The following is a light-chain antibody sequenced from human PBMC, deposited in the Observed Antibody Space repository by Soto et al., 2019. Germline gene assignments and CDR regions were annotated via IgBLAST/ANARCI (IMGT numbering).Light chain of an antibody. V-gene: IGLV3-21*02. CDR3: QVWDSTSDHYV. CDR2: DDS. J-gene: IGLJ1*01. CDR1: NLERKS. Sequence: SYELTQPASVSVAPGQTARITCRGNNLERKSVHWYQQKPGQAPVLVVYDDSDRPSGIPERFSGSNSGSPATLTISRVEAGDEADYYCQVWDSTSDHYVFGTGTKVTVL.